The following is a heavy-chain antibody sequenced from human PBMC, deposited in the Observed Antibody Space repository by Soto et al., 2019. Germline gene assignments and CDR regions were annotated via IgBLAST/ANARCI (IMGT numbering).Heavy chain of an antibody. CDR1: GFSLNTSGVG. CDR3: AHRIPIFGVVGGWFDP. J-gene: IGHJ5*02. D-gene: IGHD3-3*01. V-gene: IGHV2-5*02. CDR2: IYWDGDK. Sequence: QITLKESGPTLVRPTQTLTLTCTFSGFSLNTSGVGVAWIRQPPGKALEWLALIYWDGDKHYSPSLKSRLTITKDISKNEVVLTMTNMDPVDTGTYYCAHRIPIFGVVGGWFDPWGQGALVTVSS.